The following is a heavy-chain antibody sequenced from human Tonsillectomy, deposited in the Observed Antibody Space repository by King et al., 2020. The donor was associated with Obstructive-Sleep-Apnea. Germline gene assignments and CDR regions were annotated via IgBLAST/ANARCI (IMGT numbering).Heavy chain of an antibody. CDR3: ARARFSGSYYKPLGF. V-gene: IGHV4-31*03. J-gene: IGHJ4*02. CDR1: VGSISSGSYY. CDR2: IHYTGST. D-gene: IGHD3-10*01. Sequence: HVQLQESGPGLVKPSQTLSLTCTVSVGSISSGSYYWRCIRQHPGKGLEWIGYIHYTGSTSCKPSLKSRVTISVETSKHQFSLKMRSVTAADTAVYYCARARFSGSYYKPLGFWGQGILVTVSS.